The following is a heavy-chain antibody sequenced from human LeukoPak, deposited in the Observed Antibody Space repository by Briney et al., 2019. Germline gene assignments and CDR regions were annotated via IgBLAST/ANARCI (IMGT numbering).Heavy chain of an antibody. D-gene: IGHD6-19*01. Sequence: GGSLRLSCAAPGFTFSSYGMHWVRQAPGKGLEWVAVISYDGSNKYYADSVKGRFTISRDNSKNALYLQMNSLRAEGTAVYYCAKDSSGEYYYYGMDVWGQGTTVTVSS. V-gene: IGHV3-30*18. CDR3: AKDSSGEYYYYGMDV. CDR1: GFTFSSYG. CDR2: ISYDGSNK. J-gene: IGHJ6*02.